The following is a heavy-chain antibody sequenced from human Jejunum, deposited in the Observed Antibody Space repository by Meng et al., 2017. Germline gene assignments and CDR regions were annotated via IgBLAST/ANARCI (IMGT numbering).Heavy chain of an antibody. J-gene: IGHJ4*02. Sequence: GGSLRLSCAASGFSFSNHGMSWVRQAPGKGLEWVAAISGHGESTYYSDSAKGRFTVSRDNSKDTLHLQMNSLRAEDTAVYYCAKHLRGILTAYIDSWGQGTLVTVSS. D-gene: IGHD3-9*01. CDR3: AKHLRGILTAYIDS. V-gene: IGHV3-23*01. CDR1: GFSFSNHG. CDR2: ISGHGEST.